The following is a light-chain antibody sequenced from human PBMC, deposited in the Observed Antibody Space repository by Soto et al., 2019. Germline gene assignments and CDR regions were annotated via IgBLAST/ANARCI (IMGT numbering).Light chain of an antibody. V-gene: IGLV1-44*01. CDR2: SNN. Sequence: QSVLTQPPSASGTPGQRVTISCSGSNSNIGSNTVNWYQQLPGTAPKLLFYSNNQRPSGVPGRFSDSKSGTSASLAISGLQSEDEADYYCASWDDSLNGVVFGGGTKLTVL. CDR1: NSNIGSNT. CDR3: ASWDDSLNGVV. J-gene: IGLJ2*01.